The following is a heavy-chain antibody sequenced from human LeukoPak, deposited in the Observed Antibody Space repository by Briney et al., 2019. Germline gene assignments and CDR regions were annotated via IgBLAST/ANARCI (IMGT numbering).Heavy chain of an antibody. CDR1: GFTFSSYG. Sequence: GGSLRLSCAASGFTFSSYGMHWVRQAPGKGLEWVSFIRYDGSNKYYADSVKGRFTISRDTSKGTMWLQMNSLRDEDTAIYYCAKSATSMTTRFDAWGQGTVVTVSS. CDR3: AKSATSMTTRFDA. CDR2: IRYDGSNK. D-gene: IGHD5-18*01. J-gene: IGHJ4*02. V-gene: IGHV3-30*02.